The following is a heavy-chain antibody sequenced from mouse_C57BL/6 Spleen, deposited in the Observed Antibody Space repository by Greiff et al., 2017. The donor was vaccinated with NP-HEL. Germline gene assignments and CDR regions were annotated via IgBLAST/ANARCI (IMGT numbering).Heavy chain of an antibody. D-gene: IGHD4-1*01. J-gene: IGHJ4*01. CDR3: ARELGDAMDY. CDR1: GYSFTSYY. Sequence: QVQLKESGPELVKPGASVKISCKASGYSFTSYYIHWVKQRPGQGLEWIGWIYPGSGNTKYNEKFKGKATLTADTSSSTAYMQLSSLTSEDSAVYYCARELGDAMDYWGQGTSVTVAS. CDR2: IYPGSGNT. V-gene: IGHV1-66*01.